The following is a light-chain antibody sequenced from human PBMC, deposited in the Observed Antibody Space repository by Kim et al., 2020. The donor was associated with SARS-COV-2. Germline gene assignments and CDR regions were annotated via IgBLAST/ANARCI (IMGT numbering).Light chain of an antibody. CDR1: QSVSSNY. J-gene: IGKJ1*01. CDR2: GAS. CDR3: QQYGSSPWT. Sequence: DIVLTQSPGTLSLSPGERATLSCRASQSVSSNYLGWYQQKPGQAPRLLIYGASSRATGIPDRFSGSESGTDFTLTISRLEPEDFAVYYCQQYGSSPWTFGQGTKVDIK. V-gene: IGKV3-20*01.